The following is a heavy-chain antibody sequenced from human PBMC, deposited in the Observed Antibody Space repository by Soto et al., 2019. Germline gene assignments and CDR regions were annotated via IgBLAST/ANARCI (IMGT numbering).Heavy chain of an antibody. V-gene: IGHV4-59*08. CDR2: IYYSGST. D-gene: IGHD2-2*01. CDR1: GGSISSYY. CDR3: ARGSYCSSTSCYYRPYYYYMYV. J-gene: IGHJ6*03. Sequence: PSETLCLTCTVSGGSISSYYWSWIRQPPGKGLEWIGYIYYSGSTNYNPSLKSRVTISVDTSKNQFSLKLSSVTAADTAVYYCARGSYCSSTSCYYRPYYYYMYVWGKGTTVPVSS.